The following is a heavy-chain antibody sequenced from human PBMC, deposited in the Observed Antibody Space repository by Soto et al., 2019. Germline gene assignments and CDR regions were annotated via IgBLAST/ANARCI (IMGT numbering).Heavy chain of an antibody. CDR1: VYTFTNLG. Sequence: QVQMLQSGAEVKKPGASVKVSCKASVYTFTNLGISWVRQAPGQVLEWMGWISAYNGNTNYAQKFQGRGTMTTDTSTSTAYMEVRSLRFADTAVYCGVREGTPIDHGGQGTLVTVSS. CDR2: ISAYNGNT. D-gene: IGHD2-15*01. CDR3: VREGTPIDH. V-gene: IGHV1-18*01. J-gene: IGHJ4*02.